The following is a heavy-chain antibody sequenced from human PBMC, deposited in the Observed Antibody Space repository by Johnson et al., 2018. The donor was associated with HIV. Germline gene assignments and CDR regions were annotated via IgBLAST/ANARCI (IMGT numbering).Heavy chain of an antibody. V-gene: IGHV3-30*04. D-gene: IGHD3-22*01. CDR2: ISYDGSNK. CDR1: GFTFSSYA. CDR3: ARDWAEAYYYDSSGRKSGFDI. Sequence: VQLVESGGGVVQPGRSLRLSCAASGFTFSSYAMHWVRQAPGKGLEWVAVISYDGSNKYYADSVKGRFTISRDNSKNTLYLQMNRLRAEDTAGYYCARDWAEAYYYDSSGRKSGFDIWGQGTMVPGSS. J-gene: IGHJ3*02.